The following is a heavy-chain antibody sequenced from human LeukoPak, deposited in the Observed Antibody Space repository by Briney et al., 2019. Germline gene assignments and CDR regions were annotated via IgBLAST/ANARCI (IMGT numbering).Heavy chain of an antibody. CDR2: INPHSGDT. J-gene: IGHJ6*03. D-gene: IGHD5-18*01. Sequence: ASVKVSCKASGYTFNNYDIHWVRQATGQGLEWMGWINPHSGDTGYAQKFRGRLTITRDTSITTAYMELSSLRSEDTAVYYCARDNGGTAMAYYYYYYMDVWGKGTTVTISS. CDR3: ARDNGGTAMAYYYYYYMDV. V-gene: IGHV1-8*03. CDR1: GYTFNNYD.